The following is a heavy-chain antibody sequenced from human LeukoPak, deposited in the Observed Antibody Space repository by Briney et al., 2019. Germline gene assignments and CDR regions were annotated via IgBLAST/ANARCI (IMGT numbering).Heavy chain of an antibody. V-gene: IGHV3-30*02. CDR1: GFTFSSYG. J-gene: IGHJ6*03. CDR3: AKFITMVRGPSYYMDV. CDR2: IRYDGSNK. D-gene: IGHD3-10*01. Sequence: PGGSLRLSCAASGFTFSSYGMHWVRQAPGKGLEWVAFIRYDGSNKYYADSVKGRFTISRDNSKNTLYLQMNSLRAEDTAVYYCAKFITMVRGPSYYMDVWGKGTTVTVSS.